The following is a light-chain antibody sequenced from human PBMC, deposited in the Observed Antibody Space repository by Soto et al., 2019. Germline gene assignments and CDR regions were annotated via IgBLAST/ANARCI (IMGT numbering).Light chain of an antibody. CDR3: QQYASSPLT. CDR2: GAS. J-gene: IGKJ4*01. CDR1: QSVGRDY. Sequence: EIVLTQSPATLSLSPGERATLSCGASQSVGRDYLAWYQQKPDLAPRLLIHGASIRATGIPDRFSGSGSGTDFTLIINRLQPEEFAVYFCQQYASSPLTFGGGTEVEIK. V-gene: IGKV3D-20*01.